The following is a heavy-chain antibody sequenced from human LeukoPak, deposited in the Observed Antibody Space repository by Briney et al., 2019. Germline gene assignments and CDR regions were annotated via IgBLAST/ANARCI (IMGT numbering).Heavy chain of an antibody. D-gene: IGHD3-10*01. J-gene: IGHJ6*02. CDR1: GFTFSSYA. V-gene: IGHV3-23*01. Sequence: GGSLRLSCAASGFTFSSYAMHWVRQAPGKGLEWVSAISGSGGSTYYADSVKGRFTISRDNSKNTLYLQMNSLRAEDTAVYYCAKETYGSGSQYYYYYYGMDVWGQGTTVTVSS. CDR2: ISGSGGST. CDR3: AKETYGSGSQYYYYYYGMDV.